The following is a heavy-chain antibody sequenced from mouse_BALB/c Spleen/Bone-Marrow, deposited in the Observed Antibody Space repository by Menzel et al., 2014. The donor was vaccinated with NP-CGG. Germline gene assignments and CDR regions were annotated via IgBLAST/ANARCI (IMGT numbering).Heavy chain of an antibody. D-gene: IGHD3-1*01. CDR3: ARQLGLYAMDY. CDR1: GYAFSSSW. Sequence: VQLQQSGPELVKPGASVKISCKASGYAFSSSWMNWVKQRPGQGLEWIGRIYPGDGDTNYNGKFKGKATLTADKSSSTACMQLSSLTSVDSAVYFCARQLGLYAMDYWGQGTSVTVSS. J-gene: IGHJ4*01. CDR2: IYPGDGDT. V-gene: IGHV1-82*01.